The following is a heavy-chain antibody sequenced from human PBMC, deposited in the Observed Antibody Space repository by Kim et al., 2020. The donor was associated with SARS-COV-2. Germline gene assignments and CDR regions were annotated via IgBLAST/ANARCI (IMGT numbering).Heavy chain of an antibody. Sequence: GGSLRLSCAASGFTFSSYAMSWVRQAPGKGLEWVSAISGSGGSTYYADSVKGRFTISRDNSKNTLYLQMNSLRAEDTAVYYCAKDPGYYDSSGSPDAFDIWGQRTMVTVSS. D-gene: IGHD3-22*01. CDR2: ISGSGGST. V-gene: IGHV3-23*01. CDR1: GFTFSSYA. J-gene: IGHJ3*02. CDR3: AKDPGYYDSSGSPDAFDI.